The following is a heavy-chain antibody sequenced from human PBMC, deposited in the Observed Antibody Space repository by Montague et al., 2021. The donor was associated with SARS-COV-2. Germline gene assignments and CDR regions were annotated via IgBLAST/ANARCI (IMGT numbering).Heavy chain of an antibody. D-gene: IGHD4-17*01. CDR1: GYTFTSYG. J-gene: IGHJ4*02. V-gene: IGHV1-18*01. CDR3: ARSRYGDYYFDY. CDR2: ISAYNGNT. Sequence: SVKVSCKASGYTFTSYGISWVRQAPGQGLEWMGWISAYNGNTNYAQKLQGRVTMTTDTSTSTAYMELRSLRSDDTVVYYCARSRYGDYYFDYWGQGTLVTVSS.